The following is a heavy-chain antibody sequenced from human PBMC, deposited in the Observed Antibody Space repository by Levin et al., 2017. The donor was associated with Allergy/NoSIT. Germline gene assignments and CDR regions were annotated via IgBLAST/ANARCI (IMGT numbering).Heavy chain of an antibody. D-gene: IGHD4-17*01. J-gene: IGHJ4*02. CDR3: ASPPTADPDYFDY. Sequence: PGGSLRLSCVISGFSLSDYGTSWVRQAPGKGLEWVSSIRCHGDTTYYADSVKGRFTISRDTSKNTLYLQMTTLRAEDTALYYCASPPTADPDYFDYWGQGTLVTVSS. V-gene: IGHV3-23*01. CDR2: IRCHGDTT. CDR1: GFSLSDYG.